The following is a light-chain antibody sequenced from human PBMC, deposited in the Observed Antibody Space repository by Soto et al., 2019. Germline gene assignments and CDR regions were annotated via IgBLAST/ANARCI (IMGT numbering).Light chain of an antibody. CDR1: NSNIGNNY. CDR3: GTWDSGLSGFV. Sequence: QSVLTQPPSVSAAPGQKVTISCSGSNSNIGNNYVYWYQQFPGAAPKLLMYENAKRASGIPDRFSGSKSGTAATLAITGIQTGDEADYYCGTWDSGLSGFVFGTGTKPPS. CDR2: ENA. V-gene: IGLV1-51*02. J-gene: IGLJ1*01.